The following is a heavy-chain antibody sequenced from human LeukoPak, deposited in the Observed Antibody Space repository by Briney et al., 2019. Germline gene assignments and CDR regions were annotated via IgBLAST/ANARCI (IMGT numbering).Heavy chain of an antibody. J-gene: IGHJ6*03. Sequence: EASVKVSCKASGYTFTSYDINWVRQATGQGLEWMGWMNPNSGNTGYAQKFQGRVTMTRNTSISTAYVELSSLRSEDTAVYYCARTGYSYGYYYYYYMDVWGKGTTVTISS. CDR1: GYTFTSYD. V-gene: IGHV1-8*01. CDR3: ARTGYSYGYYYYYYMDV. D-gene: IGHD5-18*01. CDR2: MNPNSGNT.